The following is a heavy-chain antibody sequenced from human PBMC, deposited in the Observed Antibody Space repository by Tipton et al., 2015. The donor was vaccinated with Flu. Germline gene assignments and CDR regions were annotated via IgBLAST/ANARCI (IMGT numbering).Heavy chain of an antibody. V-gene: IGHV4-39*01. J-gene: IGHJ4*02. CDR1: GGSISSSSYY. D-gene: IGHD2-15*01. CDR2: ICYSGST. CDR3: ATKEVSYCSGGSCYSYYFDY. Sequence: TLSLTCTVSGGSISSSSYYWGWIRQPPGKGLEWIGSICYSGSTYYNPSLKSRVTISVDTSKNQFSLKLSSVTAADTAVYYCATKEVSYCSGGSCYSYYFDYWGQGTLVTVSS.